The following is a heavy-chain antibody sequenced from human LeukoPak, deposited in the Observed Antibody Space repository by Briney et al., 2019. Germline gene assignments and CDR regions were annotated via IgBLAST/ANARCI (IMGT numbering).Heavy chain of an antibody. D-gene: IGHD7-27*01. J-gene: IGHJ4*02. CDR2: ITTSDGNT. CDR1: GFTFSSYT. V-gene: IGHV3-23*01. CDR3: AKDGGLWVSAHWGDS. Sequence: PGGSLTLSCAASGFTFSSYTMSWVRQAPGKGLEWVSTITTSDGNTYYADPVSGRFTVSRDNSNNTLFLQINSLSGEDPAVYYCAKDGGLWVSAHWGDSWGRGTLVTVSS.